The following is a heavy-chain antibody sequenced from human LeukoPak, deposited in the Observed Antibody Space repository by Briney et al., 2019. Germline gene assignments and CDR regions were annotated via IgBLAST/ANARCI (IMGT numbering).Heavy chain of an antibody. J-gene: IGHJ3*02. CDR1: GGSFSGYY. D-gene: IGHD5-24*01. CDR2: INHSGST. V-gene: IGHV4-34*01. CDR3: ARGMRSEWLPRRAFDI. Sequence: SETVSLTCAVYGGSFSGYYWTWIRKPPGKGLEWIGEINHSGSTNYNPSLKSRVTISVDTSKNQFSLKLSSVTAADTAVYYCARGMRSEWLPRRAFDIWGQGTMVTVSS.